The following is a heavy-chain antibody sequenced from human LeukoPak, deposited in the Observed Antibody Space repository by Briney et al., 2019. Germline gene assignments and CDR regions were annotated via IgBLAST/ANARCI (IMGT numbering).Heavy chain of an antibody. V-gene: IGHV4-34*01. CDR2: INHGGGT. CDR1: GGSFSDYF. CDR3: ARWVAARPSAFDI. Sequence: SETLSLTCAVYGGSFSDYFWNWIRQTPGKGLEWIGEINHGGGTNYNPSLKSRATMSVDTSKKQFSLNLASVTAADTAVYYCARWVAARPSAFDIWGQGTMVTVSS. J-gene: IGHJ3*02. D-gene: IGHD6-6*01.